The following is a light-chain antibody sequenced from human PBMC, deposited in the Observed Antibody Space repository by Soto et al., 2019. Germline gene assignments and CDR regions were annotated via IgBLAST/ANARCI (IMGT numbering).Light chain of an antibody. CDR3: MQRIEFPRT. V-gene: IGKV2-40*01. Sequence: DIVMTQTPLSLTVTPGEPASISCRSSQSPLDSDDGNTYLDWYLQKPGQSPQLLTYTVSYRASGVPDRFSGSGSGTDFTLKISRVEAEDVGVYYCMQRIEFPRTFGGGTKVEIK. J-gene: IGKJ4*01. CDR1: QSPLDSDDGNTY. CDR2: TVS.